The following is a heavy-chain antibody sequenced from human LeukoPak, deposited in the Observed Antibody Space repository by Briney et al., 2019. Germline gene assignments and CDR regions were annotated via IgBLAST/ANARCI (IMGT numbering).Heavy chain of an antibody. D-gene: IGHD1-26*01. CDR2: INPNSGGT. CDR3: ARDLSGSYYRFDH. V-gene: IGHV1-2*02. Sequence: ASVKVSCKASGYTFTGYYMHWVRQAPGQGLEWMGWINPNSGGTNYAQKFQGRVTMTRDTSISTAYMELSRLRSDDTAVYYCARDLSGSYYRFDHRGQGTLVTVSS. J-gene: IGHJ4*02. CDR1: GYTFTGYY.